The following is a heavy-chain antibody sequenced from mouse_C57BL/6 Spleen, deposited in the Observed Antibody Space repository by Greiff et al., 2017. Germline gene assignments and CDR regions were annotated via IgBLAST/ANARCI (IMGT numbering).Heavy chain of an antibody. CDR2: ILPGSGST. Sequence: QVQLQQSGAELMKPGASVKLSCKATGYTFTGYWIEWVKQRPGHGLEWIGEILPGSGSTNYNEKFKGKATFPADTSSHTAYMQLRSLTTEDSAVSDCEREFITTVDFDSWGQGTTLTVSS. CDR1: GYTFTGYW. D-gene: IGHD1-1*01. CDR3: EREFITTVDFDS. V-gene: IGHV1-9*01. J-gene: IGHJ2*01.